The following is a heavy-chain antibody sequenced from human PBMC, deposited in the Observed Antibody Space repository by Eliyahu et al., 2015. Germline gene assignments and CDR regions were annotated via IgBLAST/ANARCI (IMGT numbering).Heavy chain of an antibody. CDR2: IKQDGSEK. V-gene: IGHV3-7*01. J-gene: IGHJ5*02. CDR1: GFTFSNYW. D-gene: IGHD3-9*01. Sequence: ASGFTFSNYWMSWVRQAPGKGLECVANIKQDGSEKYYVDSVKGRFTISRDNAKNSLYLQMNSLRAEDTAVYYCARGGAVVRYYDWLAGTGEFDPWGQGTLVTVSS. CDR3: ARGGAVVRYYDWLAGTGEFDP.